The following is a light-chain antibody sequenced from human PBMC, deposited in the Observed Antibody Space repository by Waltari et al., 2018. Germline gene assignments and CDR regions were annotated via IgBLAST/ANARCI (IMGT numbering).Light chain of an antibody. CDR1: QTISTN. CDR2: AAT. V-gene: IGKV1-39*01. CDR3: QQSYSAPPS. Sequence: DIQMTQSPSSLSASLGDRVTITCRASQTISTNLNWYQDRPGKAPKLLIYAATFLPSGVPSRFRCSGSGTDFTLTIRSLQPEDFVFYFCQQSYSAPPSFGGGTKVDVK. J-gene: IGKJ4*01.